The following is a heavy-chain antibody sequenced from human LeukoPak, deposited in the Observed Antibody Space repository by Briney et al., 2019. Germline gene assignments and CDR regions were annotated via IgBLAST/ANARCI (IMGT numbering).Heavy chain of an antibody. Sequence: GGSLRLSCAASGFTFYNYGIHWVRQAPGKGLEWVALISYDGINKYYADSVKGRFTISRDNPKNTLYLQMNSLRAEDTAVYYCATPTTYYDILTGYYEGYYFDYWGQGTLVTVSS. CDR3: ATPTTYYDILTGYYEGYYFDY. CDR1: GFTFYNYG. J-gene: IGHJ4*02. V-gene: IGHV3-30*03. D-gene: IGHD3-9*01. CDR2: ISYDGINK.